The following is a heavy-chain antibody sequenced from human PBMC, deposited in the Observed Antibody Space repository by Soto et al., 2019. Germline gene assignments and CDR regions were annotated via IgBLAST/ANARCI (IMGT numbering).Heavy chain of an antibody. CDR1: GFTFSDYY. J-gene: IGHJ6*02. CDR2: ISRSGSTI. D-gene: IGHD2-2*01. CDR3: ARVFCISTSCYDWYYYYGMDV. Sequence: QVQLVESGGGLVKPGGSLRLSCAVSGFTFSDYYMSWIRQAPGKGLEWVSYISRSGSTIYNADSVKGRFTISRDNAKNSLYLQMNSLRAEDTAVYSCARVFCISTSCYDWYYYYGMDVWGQGTTVTVSS. V-gene: IGHV3-11*01.